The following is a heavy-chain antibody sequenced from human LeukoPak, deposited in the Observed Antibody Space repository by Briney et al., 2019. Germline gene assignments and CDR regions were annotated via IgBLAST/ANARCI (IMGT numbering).Heavy chain of an antibody. CDR1: GGSISSFY. D-gene: IGHD4-23*01. CDR2: IYYSGST. V-gene: IGHV4-59*08. J-gene: IGHJ4*02. Sequence: SETLSLTCTVSGGSISSFYCSWIRQPPGKGLEWIGYIYYSGSTNYNPSLKSRVTISVDTSKNQFSLNLSSVTAADTAVYYCARRRYYGGGYYFDYWGQGTLVTVSS. CDR3: ARRRYYGGGYYFDY.